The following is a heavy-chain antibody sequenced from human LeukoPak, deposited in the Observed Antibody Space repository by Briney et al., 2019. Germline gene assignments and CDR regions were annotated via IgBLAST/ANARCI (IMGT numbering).Heavy chain of an antibody. CDR2: IYYSGSA. V-gene: IGHV4-59*01. CDR1: GGSISNYY. D-gene: IGHD3-10*01. Sequence: SETLSLTCTVSGGSISNYYWSWIRQPPGKGLEWIGYIYYSGSANYNPSLKSRVTISLDTSKNQFSLKLTSVTAADTDVYYCSRGGYGSGSYYGYWGQGTLVTVSS. CDR3: SRGGYGSGSYYGY. J-gene: IGHJ4*02.